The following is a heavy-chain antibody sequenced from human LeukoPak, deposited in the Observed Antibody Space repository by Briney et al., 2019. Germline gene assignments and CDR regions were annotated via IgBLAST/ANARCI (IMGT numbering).Heavy chain of an antibody. V-gene: IGHV3-74*01. CDR3: ATGFPHY. CDR1: VLTFCSHW. J-gene: IGHJ4*02. D-gene: IGHD3-10*01. CDR2: ITNDGSST. Sequence: GASLRLSCAASVLTFCSHWMHWVRKAPGKGLVWVSRITNDGSSTTYADSVKGRFTISRDNAKNMLYLQVNSLRAEDTAVYYCATGFPHYWGQGTLVTVSS.